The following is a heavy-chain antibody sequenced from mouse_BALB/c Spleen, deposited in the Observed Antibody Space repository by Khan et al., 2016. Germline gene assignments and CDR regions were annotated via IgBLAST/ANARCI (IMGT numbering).Heavy chain of an antibody. V-gene: IGHV3-8*02. CDR1: GDSITSGY. CDR3: AEDGGTVTLAN. Sequence: EVQLQESGPSLVKPSQTLSLTCSVTGDSITSGYWNWIRQFPGNKFEYMGYIRYSGKTYYNPSLKSRISITRDTSKNQIYLQLNSVTTEDTATYYCAEDGGTVTLANWGQGTLVTVSA. CDR2: IRYSGKT. D-gene: IGHD2-13*01. J-gene: IGHJ3*01.